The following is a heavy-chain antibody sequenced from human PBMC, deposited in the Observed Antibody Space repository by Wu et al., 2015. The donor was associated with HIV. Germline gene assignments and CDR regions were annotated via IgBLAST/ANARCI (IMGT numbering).Heavy chain of an antibody. V-gene: IGHV1-2*02. CDR3: ASGIQAGGANY. J-gene: IGHJ4*02. D-gene: IGHD2-21*01. CDR1: GYSFTAYY. CDR2: LNPNTGGA. Sequence: QVQLVQSGAEVKRPGASVRVSCRTSGYSFTAYYIHWVRQAPGQGLEWMGRLNPNTGGADSSQKFQGRVTLTRDTSINTAYMDLRRLRVDDSATYYCASGIQAGGANYWGQGTPGHRLL.